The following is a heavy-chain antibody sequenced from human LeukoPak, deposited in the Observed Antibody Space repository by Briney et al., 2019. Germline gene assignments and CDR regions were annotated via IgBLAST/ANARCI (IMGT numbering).Heavy chain of an antibody. CDR3: ARDGTSTDDY. CDR2: IGSDGKT. V-gene: IGHV3-23*01. D-gene: IGHD2-2*01. J-gene: IGHJ4*02. CDR1: GFTFSAYA. Sequence: GGSLRLSCEASGFTFSAYAMTWVRQAPGKGLEWVSSIGSDGKTHYSESVKGRFAISRDNSKSMLFLQLNSLRAEDTALYYCARDGTSTDDYWGQGTLVTVSS.